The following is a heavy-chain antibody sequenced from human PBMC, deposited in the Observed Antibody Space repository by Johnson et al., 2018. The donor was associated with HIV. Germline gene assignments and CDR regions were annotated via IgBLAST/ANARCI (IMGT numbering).Heavy chain of an antibody. J-gene: IGHJ3*02. CDR2: IGTVGDT. D-gene: IGHD3-22*01. V-gene: IGHV3-13*01. CDR1: GFAFSTYD. CDR3: ARDLTHYYDSHDAFDI. Sequence: VQLVESGGGLVQPGGSLRLTCAASGFAFSTYDMHWVRQAPGKGLEWVSAIGTVGDTFYPASVKGRFTISRDNAKNSLYLQMNSLRAEDTALYYCARDLTHYYDSHDAFDIWGQGTMVTVSS.